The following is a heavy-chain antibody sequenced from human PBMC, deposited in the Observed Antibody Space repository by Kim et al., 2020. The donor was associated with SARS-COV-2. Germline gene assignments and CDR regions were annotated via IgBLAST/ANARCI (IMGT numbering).Heavy chain of an antibody. CDR3: ARGTMVRGVSFYYFDY. D-gene: IGHD3-10*01. V-gene: IGHV7-4-1*02. CDR2: INTNTGNP. Sequence: ASVKVSCKASGYTFTSYAMNWVRQAPGQGLECMGWINTNTGNPTYAQGFTGRFVFSLDTSVSTAYLQISSLKAEDTAVYYCARGTMVRGVSFYYFDYWGQATLVPVSS. J-gene: IGHJ4*02. CDR1: GYTFTSYA.